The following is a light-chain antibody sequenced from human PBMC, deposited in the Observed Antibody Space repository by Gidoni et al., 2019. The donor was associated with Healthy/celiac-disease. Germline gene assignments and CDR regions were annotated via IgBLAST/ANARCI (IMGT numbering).Light chain of an antibody. Sequence: DIQMTQSPSSLSASVGDRVTITCQASQDIRHYLNWYQQKPGKAPNLLIYDASNLETGVPSRFSGGGSWTKFTFTISSLQAEDIATYYCQHYDNLPPELTFGGGTKVEIK. J-gene: IGKJ4*01. V-gene: IGKV1-33*01. CDR1: QDIRHY. CDR3: QHYDNLPPELT. CDR2: DAS.